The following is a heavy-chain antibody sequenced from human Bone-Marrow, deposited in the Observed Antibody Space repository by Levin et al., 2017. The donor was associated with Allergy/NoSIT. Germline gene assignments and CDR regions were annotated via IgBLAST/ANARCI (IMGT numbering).Heavy chain of an antibody. CDR2: ITENGGAT. CDR1: GFTFSNYV. Sequence: GGSLRLSCAASGFTFSNYVMRWVRQAPGKGLEWVSTITENGGATYYADSVKGRFTMSRDNSKNTLYLQLNSLRAEDTAIYYCARRPGSSPKYGMDVWGQGTTVTVSS. CDR3: ARRPGSSPKYGMDV. D-gene: IGHD1-26*01. V-gene: IGHV3-23*01. J-gene: IGHJ6*02.